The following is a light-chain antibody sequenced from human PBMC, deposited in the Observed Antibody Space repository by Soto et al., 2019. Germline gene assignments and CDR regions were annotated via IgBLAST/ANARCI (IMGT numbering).Light chain of an antibody. CDR1: QSVSSSY. Sequence: EIVLTQSPGTLSLSPGERATLSCRASQSVSSSYLAWYQQKPGQAPRLLIYGASSRATGIPDRFSGSGSGTDFTLTISRREPEDFAVYYCQQYGSSPAFGQGPKVEIK. CDR2: GAS. CDR3: QQYGSSPA. V-gene: IGKV3-20*01. J-gene: IGKJ1*01.